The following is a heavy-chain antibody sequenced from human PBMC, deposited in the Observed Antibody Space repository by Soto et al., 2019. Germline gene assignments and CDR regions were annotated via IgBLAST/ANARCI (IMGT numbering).Heavy chain of an antibody. D-gene: IGHD2-21*02. CDR1: GFSFSTYS. CDR3: AREETAWPLAYGLDV. CDR2: IGRRSDI. J-gene: IGHJ6*02. Sequence: PGGPLRLSCDASGFSFSTYSMPWVRQAPGKGLEWVSSIGRRSDIYYADSVKGRFTVSRDNAKNSVSLQMNSLRDEDTAVYYCAREETAWPLAYGLDVWGQGTTVTVSS. V-gene: IGHV3-21*01.